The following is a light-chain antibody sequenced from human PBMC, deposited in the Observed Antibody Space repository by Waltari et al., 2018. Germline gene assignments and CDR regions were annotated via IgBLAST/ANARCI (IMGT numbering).Light chain of an antibody. Sequence: QSVLTQPPSASATPGQRVTLSRSGSSPNIGNNYVYWSHQSLGTPPKLLIYRHNQRPSGVSDRFSGSKSGNTASLTISGLQTEDEADYYCCSYAGSHVVFGGGTKLTVL. V-gene: IGLV1-47*01. CDR1: SPNIGNNY. J-gene: IGLJ2*01. CDR3: CSYAGSHVV. CDR2: RHN.